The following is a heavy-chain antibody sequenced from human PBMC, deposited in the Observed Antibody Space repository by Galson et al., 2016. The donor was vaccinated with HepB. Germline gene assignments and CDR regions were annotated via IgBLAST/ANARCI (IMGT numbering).Heavy chain of an antibody. CDR1: GFTFSSYG. J-gene: IGHJ6*02. CDR2: ISYDGSNK. D-gene: IGHD3-10*01. Sequence: SLRLSCAASGFTFSSYGMHWVRQAPGKGLEWVAVISYDGSNKYYADSVKGRFTISRDNSKNTLYLQMNSLRAEDTAVYYCAKDRSYGYFGSGGMDVWGQGTTVTVFS. CDR3: AKDRSYGYFGSGGMDV. V-gene: IGHV3-30*18.